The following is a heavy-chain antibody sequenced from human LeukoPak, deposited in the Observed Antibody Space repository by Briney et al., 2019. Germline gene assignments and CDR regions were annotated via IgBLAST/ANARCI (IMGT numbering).Heavy chain of an antibody. Sequence: PSETLSLTCTVSGGSISSGGYYWSWIRQPPGKGLEWIGYIYYSGSTYYNPSLKSRVTISVDTSKNQFSLKLSSVTAADTAVYYCARGEVGATNYFDYWGQGTLVTVSS. D-gene: IGHD1-26*01. CDR2: IYYSGST. CDR1: GGSISSGGYY. J-gene: IGHJ4*02. CDR3: ARGEVGATNYFDY. V-gene: IGHV4-30-2*01.